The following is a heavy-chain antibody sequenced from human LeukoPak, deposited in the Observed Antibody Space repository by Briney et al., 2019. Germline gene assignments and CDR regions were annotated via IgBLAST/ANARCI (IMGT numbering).Heavy chain of an antibody. V-gene: IGHV1-24*01. J-gene: IGHJ4*02. Sequence: ASVKVSCKVSGYTLTELSMHWVRQAPGKGLEWMGGFDPEDGETIYAQKFQGRVTMIEDTSTDTAYMELSSLRSEDTAVYYCATLGYCSGGSCYLYYFDYWGQGTLVTVSS. D-gene: IGHD2-15*01. CDR3: ATLGYCSGGSCYLYYFDY. CDR1: GYTLTELS. CDR2: FDPEDGET.